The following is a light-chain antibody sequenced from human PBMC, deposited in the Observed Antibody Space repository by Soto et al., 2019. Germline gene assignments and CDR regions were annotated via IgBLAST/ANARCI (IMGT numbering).Light chain of an antibody. J-gene: IGKJ4*01. CDR1: QTVSSS. Sequence: EIVLTQSPATLSLSPGERATLSCRASQTVSSSLAWYQQKPGQAPRLLIYEASNRATGIPARFSGSGSGADFTLTISSLEPEDFALYYCQPHINWPLTFGGGTKVEIK. V-gene: IGKV3-11*01. CDR2: EAS. CDR3: QPHINWPLT.